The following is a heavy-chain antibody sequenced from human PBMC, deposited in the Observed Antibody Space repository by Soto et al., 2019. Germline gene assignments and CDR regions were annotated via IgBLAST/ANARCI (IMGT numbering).Heavy chain of an antibody. CDR1: GGSVSRGSYY. Sequence: PSETLSLTCTVSGGSVSRGSYYWSWIRQPPGKGLEWIGYIYYSGSTDYNPSLKSRVTISVDTSKNQFSLKLSSVTAADTAVYYCARERTGDPTFFDYWGQGTLVTVSS. CDR3: ARERTGDPTFFDY. CDR2: IYYSGST. V-gene: IGHV4-61*01. J-gene: IGHJ4*02. D-gene: IGHD1-1*01.